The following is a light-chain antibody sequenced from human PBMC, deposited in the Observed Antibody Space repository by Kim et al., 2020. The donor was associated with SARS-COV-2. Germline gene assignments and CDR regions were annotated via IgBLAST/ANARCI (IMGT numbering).Light chain of an antibody. CDR2: AKN. CDR3: QSRDTSRSHLV. CDR1: SLRSYY. Sequence: SSELTQDPAVSVALGQTVRITCQGDSLRSYYASWYQKKPGQAPVLVIYAKNNRPSGIPDRFSGSSSGNTASLTITGAQAEDEADYYCQSRDTSRSHLVFG. J-gene: IGLJ2*01. V-gene: IGLV3-19*01.